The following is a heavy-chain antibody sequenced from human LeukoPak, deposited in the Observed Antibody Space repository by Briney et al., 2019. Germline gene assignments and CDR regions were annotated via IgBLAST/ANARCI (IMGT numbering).Heavy chain of an antibody. D-gene: IGHD1-26*01. CDR2: ISGSGDGT. Sequence: PGGSLRLSCAASGFILSNYVMKWVRQAPGKGLEWVSGISGSGDGTYYADSVKGRFTISRYNSKNTLYLQVNSLRAEDTAVYYCAKRVGIVTAECLHHWGQGTLVTVSS. J-gene: IGHJ1*01. CDR3: AKRVGIVTAECLHH. V-gene: IGHV3-23*01. CDR1: GFILSNYV.